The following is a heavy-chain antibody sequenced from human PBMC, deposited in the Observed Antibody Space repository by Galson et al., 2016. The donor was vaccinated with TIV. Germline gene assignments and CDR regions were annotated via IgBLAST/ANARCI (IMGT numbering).Heavy chain of an antibody. Sequence: SLRLSCAASGFTFSTYGMHWVRQAPGKGLEWVSIIWYDGSNKYYVDSVKGRFTISRDNSKNTLYLQMNSLRTEDTALFYCARPKGGRADPTGAFDIWGQGTMVTVSS. CDR2: IWYDGSNK. J-gene: IGHJ3*02. V-gene: IGHV3-33*01. CDR1: GFTFSTYG. CDR3: ARPKGGRADPTGAFDI. D-gene: IGHD6-13*01.